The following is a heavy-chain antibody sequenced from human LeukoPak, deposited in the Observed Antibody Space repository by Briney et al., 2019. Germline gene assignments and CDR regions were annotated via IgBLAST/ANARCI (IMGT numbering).Heavy chain of an antibody. V-gene: IGHV4-34*01. CDR3: ARLYYDFWSGYYTGMRYYYYGMDV. CDR2: INHSGST. D-gene: IGHD3-3*01. Sequence: SETLSLTCAVYGGSFSGYYWSWIRQPPEKGLEWIGEINHSGSTNYNPSLKSRVTISVDTSKNQFSLKLSSVTAADTAVYYCARLYYDFWSGYYTGMRYYYYGMDVWGQGTTVTVSS. CDR1: GGSFSGYY. J-gene: IGHJ6*02.